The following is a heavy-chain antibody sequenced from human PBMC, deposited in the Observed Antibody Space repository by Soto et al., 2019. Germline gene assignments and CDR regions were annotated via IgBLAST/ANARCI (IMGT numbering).Heavy chain of an antibody. CDR3: AIYSYAPYYFDD. V-gene: IGHV4-59*01. J-gene: IGHJ4*02. CDR1: GGSISGYY. Sequence: PSETLSLTCTVSGGSISGYYWSWIRQPPGKGLEWIGYIYYSGSTNYNPSLKSRVTISVDTSKNQFSLKLSSVTAEDTAVYSCAIYSYAPYYFDDWGQGTLVTVSS. D-gene: IGHD5-18*01. CDR2: IYYSGST.